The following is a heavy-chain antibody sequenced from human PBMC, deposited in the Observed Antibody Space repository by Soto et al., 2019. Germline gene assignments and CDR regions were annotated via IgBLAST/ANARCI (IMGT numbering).Heavy chain of an antibody. CDR1: GGSISSSSYY. Sequence: PETLSLTCTVSGGSISSSSYYWGWIRQPTGKGLEGIGSIYYSGSTYYNPSLKSRVTISVDTSKNQFSLKLSSVTAADPAVYYCARHTPAISISDTWGQGTLVTVSS. J-gene: IGHJ5*02. V-gene: IGHV4-39*01. CDR3: ARHTPAISISDT. D-gene: IGHD2-15*01. CDR2: IYYSGST.